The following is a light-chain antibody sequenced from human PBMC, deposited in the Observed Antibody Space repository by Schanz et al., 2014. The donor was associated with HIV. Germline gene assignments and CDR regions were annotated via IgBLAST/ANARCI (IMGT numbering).Light chain of an antibody. Sequence: EIVLTQSPGTLSLSPGERATLSCRASQSVSSSYLAWYQQKPGQAPRLLIYGASSRAIGIPDRFSGSGSGTDFTLTISGLQSEDFVLYYCLQHNSWPWTFGQGTKVEIK. CDR1: QSVSSSY. V-gene: IGKV3-20*01. J-gene: IGKJ1*01. CDR3: LQHNSWPWT. CDR2: GAS.